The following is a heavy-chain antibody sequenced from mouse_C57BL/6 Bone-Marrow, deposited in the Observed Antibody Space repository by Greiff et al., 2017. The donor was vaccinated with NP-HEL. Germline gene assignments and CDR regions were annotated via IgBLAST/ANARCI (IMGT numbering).Heavy chain of an antibody. CDR1: GFTFSSYG. D-gene: IGHD4-1*01. V-gene: IGHV5-6*01. CDR3: ARHQTGTSLFDY. J-gene: IGHJ2*01. Sequence: EVHLVESGGDLVKPGGSLKLSCAASGFTFSSYGMSWVRQTPDKRLEWVATISSGGSYTYYPDSVKGRFTISRDNAKNTLYLQMSSLKSEDTAMYYCARHQTGTSLFDYWGQGTTLTVSS. CDR2: ISSGGSYT.